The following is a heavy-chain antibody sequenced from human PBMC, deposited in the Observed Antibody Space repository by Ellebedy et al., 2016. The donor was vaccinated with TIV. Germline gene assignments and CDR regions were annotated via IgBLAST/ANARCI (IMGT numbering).Heavy chain of an antibody. D-gene: IGHD3-22*01. J-gene: IGHJ4*02. CDR1: GFTFSSYS. CDR3: ARGGAYYDSSGLDY. CDR2: ISSSSSYI. V-gene: IGHV3-21*01. Sequence: GESLKISCAASGFTFSSYSMNWVRQAPGKGLEWVSSISSSSSYIYYADSVKGRFTISRDNAKNSLYLQMNSLRAEDTAVYYCARGGAYYDSSGLDYWGQGTLVTVSS.